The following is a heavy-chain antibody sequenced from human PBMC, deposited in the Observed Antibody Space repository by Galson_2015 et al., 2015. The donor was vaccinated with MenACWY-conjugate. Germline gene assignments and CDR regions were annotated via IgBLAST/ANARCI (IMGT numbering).Heavy chain of an antibody. CDR1: GDSVSSNNAA. J-gene: IGHJ3*01. V-gene: IGHV6-1*01. CDR3: ARWGPSHTAYRPSTDQINDAFDV. Sequence: CAISGDSVSSNNAAWTWIRQSPSRGLEWLGRTYYRSKWYNDYAFSLKSRITVNPDTSKNQFFLQLNSVTPEDTAVYYCARWGPSHTAYRPSTDQINDAFDVWGQGTMVTVSS. CDR2: TYYRSKWYN. D-gene: IGHD2-21*01.